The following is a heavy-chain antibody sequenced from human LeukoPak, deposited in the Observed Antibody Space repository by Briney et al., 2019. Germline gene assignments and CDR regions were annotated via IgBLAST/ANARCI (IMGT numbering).Heavy chain of an antibody. J-gene: IGHJ4*02. CDR1: GFTFSSYS. CDR2: ISSSSSYI. Sequence: GGSLRLSRAASGFTFSSYSMNWVRQAPGKGLEWVSSISSSSSYIYYADSVKGRSTISRDNAKNSLYLQMNSLRAEDTAVYYCARKVSSSWYYFDYWGQGTLVTVSS. V-gene: IGHV3-21*01. CDR3: ARKVSSSWYYFDY. D-gene: IGHD6-13*01.